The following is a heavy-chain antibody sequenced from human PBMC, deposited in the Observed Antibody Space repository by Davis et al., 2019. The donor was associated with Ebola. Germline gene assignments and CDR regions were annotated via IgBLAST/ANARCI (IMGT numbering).Heavy chain of an antibody. J-gene: IGHJ6*04. D-gene: IGHD6-19*01. CDR3: ARGSTVAGTWVYYYYGMDV. Sequence: AASVKVSCKASGYTFTSYGISWVRQAPGQGVEWRGGNRREKGNRNDAQKLQGRVTMTTDTSTSTAYMELRSLRSEDTAVYYCARGSTVAGTWVYYYYGMDVWGKGTTVTVSS. V-gene: IGHV1-18*01. CDR1: GYTFTSYG. CDR2: NRREKGNR.